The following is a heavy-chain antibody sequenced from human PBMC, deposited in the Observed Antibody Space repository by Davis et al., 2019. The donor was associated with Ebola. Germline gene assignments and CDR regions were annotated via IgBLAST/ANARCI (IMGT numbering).Heavy chain of an antibody. V-gene: IGHV5-51*01. Sequence: GGSLRLSCKGSGYSFTSYWITWVRQMPGKGLEWMVIIYPGDSDTRYSPSFQGQVTISVDKSINTAYLHWSSLKASDTAMSYCAKGPRSYLRAGGDDYWGQGTLVSVSS. CDR1: GYSFTSYW. CDR3: AKGPRSYLRAGGDDY. CDR2: IYPGDSDT. J-gene: IGHJ4*02. D-gene: IGHD3-10*01.